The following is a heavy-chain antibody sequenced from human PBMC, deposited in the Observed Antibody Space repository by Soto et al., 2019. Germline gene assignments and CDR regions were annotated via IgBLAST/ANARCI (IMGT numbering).Heavy chain of an antibody. CDR3: AQTSLGYVGGFDY. D-gene: IGHD6-13*01. V-gene: IGHV1-69*01. CDR2: IIPMFGTA. J-gene: IGHJ4*02. Sequence: QVQLVQSGAEVKKPGSSMKVSCKASGDIFSNHGITWVRQAPGQGLEWIGGIIPMFGTANYEQKFQGRVTITADESTSTAYMELSSLRSVGTDVSYWAQTSLGYVGGFDYWCQGDMVTLAS. CDR1: GDIFSNHG.